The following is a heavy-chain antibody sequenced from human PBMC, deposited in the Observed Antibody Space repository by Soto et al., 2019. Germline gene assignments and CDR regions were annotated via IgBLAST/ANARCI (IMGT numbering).Heavy chain of an antibody. V-gene: IGHV3-23*01. J-gene: IGHJ5*02. D-gene: IGHD2-2*01. Sequence: PGGSLRLSCAASGFTFSSYAMSWVRQAPGKGLEWVSAISGSGGSTYYADSVKGRFTISRDNSKNTLYLQMNSLRAEDTAVYYCARPGGYRSSTSCYYSWFDPWGQGTLVTVSS. CDR1: GFTFSSYA. CDR3: ARPGGYRSSTSCYYSWFDP. CDR2: ISGSGGST.